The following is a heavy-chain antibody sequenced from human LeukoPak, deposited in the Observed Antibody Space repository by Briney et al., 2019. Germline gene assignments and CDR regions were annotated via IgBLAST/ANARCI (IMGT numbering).Heavy chain of an antibody. CDR3: AKEHDYTNAAPEWGFDS. J-gene: IGHJ4*02. CDR1: GFTFSVYA. CDR2: ISGSSSHT. Sequence: GGSLRLSCAASGFTFSVYAMSWVRQAPGKGPEWVSGISGSSSHTKDADFVRGRFTIYRDNSRNTLFLQLNSLMAEDTAVYYCAKEHDYTNAAPEWGFDSWGQGSLVIVSS. D-gene: IGHD2-2*02. V-gene: IGHV3-23*01.